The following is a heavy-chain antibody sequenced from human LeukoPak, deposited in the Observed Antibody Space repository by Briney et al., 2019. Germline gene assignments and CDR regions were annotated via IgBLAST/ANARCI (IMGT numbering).Heavy chain of an antibody. CDR1: GFTFSRYG. J-gene: IGHJ4*02. CDR3: AKRWTGTTIGQQDF. Sequence: PGRSLRLSCAASGFTFSRYGMHWVRQAPGKGLEWVAVISYDGSNKYYSDSVKGRFTISRDNSKNTLYLQMNSLRAEDTAVYYCAKRWTGTTIGQQDFWGQGTLVTASS. CDR2: ISYDGSNK. D-gene: IGHD1-1*01. V-gene: IGHV3-30*18.